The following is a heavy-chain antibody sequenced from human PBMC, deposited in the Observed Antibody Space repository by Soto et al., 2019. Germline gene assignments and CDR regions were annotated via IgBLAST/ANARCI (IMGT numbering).Heavy chain of an antibody. Sequence: EVQLVESGGGLVQPGGSLRLSCAASGFTVSSNYMSWVRQAPGKGLEWVSVIYSGGSTYYADSVKGRVTISRHNSKNTLYLQMNSLRAEDTAVYYCARLGYEQLVHYWGQGTLVTVSS. CDR1: GFTVSSNY. CDR2: IYSGGST. CDR3: ARLGYEQLVHY. D-gene: IGHD6-13*01. J-gene: IGHJ4*02. V-gene: IGHV3-53*04.